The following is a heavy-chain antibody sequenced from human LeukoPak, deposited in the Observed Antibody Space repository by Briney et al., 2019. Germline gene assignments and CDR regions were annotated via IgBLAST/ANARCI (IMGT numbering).Heavy chain of an antibody. D-gene: IGHD6-13*01. CDR2: INPSGGST. J-gene: IGHJ6*02. V-gene: IGHV1-46*01. CDR3: ARGAAAGTIDYYGMDV. Sequence: ASVKVSCKASGYTFTSYYMHWVRQAPGQGLEWMGIINPSGGSTSYAQKFQGRVTMTRDTSTRTVYMELSSLRSEDTAVYYCARGAAAGTIDYYGMDVWGQGTTVTVSS. CDR1: GYTFTSYY.